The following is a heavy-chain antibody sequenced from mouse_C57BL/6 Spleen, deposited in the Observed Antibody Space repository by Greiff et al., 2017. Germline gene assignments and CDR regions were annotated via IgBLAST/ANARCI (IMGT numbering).Heavy chain of an antibody. CDR3: ARETGGYAMDY. D-gene: IGHD3-1*01. Sequence: EVQLVESGGGLVKPGGSLKLSCAASGFTFSSYAMSWVRQTPEKRLEWVATISDGGSYTYYPDNVKGRFTISRDNAKNNMYLQMSHLKSEDTAMYYCARETGGYAMDYWGQGTSVTVSS. CDR2: ISDGGSYT. CDR1: GFTFSSYA. J-gene: IGHJ4*01. V-gene: IGHV5-4*01.